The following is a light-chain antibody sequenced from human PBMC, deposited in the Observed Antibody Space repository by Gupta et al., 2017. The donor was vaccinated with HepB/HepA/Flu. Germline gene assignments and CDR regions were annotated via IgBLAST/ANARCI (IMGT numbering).Light chain of an antibody. V-gene: IGLV1-44*01. Sequence: QSVLTHLPSVYATPGQWVTLSCSVRRSNIGVNTVNCYQRLPGTAPKVLIDRDKQRSSGVPDRFSGSKSGTSASLAISGLQSDDEADYYCAAWDDSLSGGVFGGGTKLTVL. CDR1: RSNIGVNT. CDR2: RDK. J-gene: IGLJ2*01. CDR3: AAWDDSLSGGV.